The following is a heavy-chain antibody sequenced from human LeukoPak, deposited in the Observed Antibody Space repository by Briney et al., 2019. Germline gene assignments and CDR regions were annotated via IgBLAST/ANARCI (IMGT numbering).Heavy chain of an antibody. CDR2: ISAYNGNT. CDR3: ARAFWSGYRTNDAFDI. V-gene: IGHV1-18*01. J-gene: IGHJ3*02. D-gene: IGHD3-3*01. CDR1: GYTFTSYG. Sequence: GASVKVSCKASGYTFTSYGISWVRQAPGQGLEWMGWISAYNGNTNYAQKLQGRVTMTTDTSTSTAYMELRSLRSDDTAVYYCARAFWSGYRTNDAFDIWGQGTMVTVSS.